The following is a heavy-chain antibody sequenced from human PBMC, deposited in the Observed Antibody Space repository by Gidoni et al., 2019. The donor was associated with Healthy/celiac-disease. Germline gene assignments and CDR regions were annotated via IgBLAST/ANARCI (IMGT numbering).Heavy chain of an antibody. J-gene: IGHJ6*02. V-gene: IGHV3-30*18. Sequence: QVQLVESGGGVVQPGRSLRLSCAASGFTFIPSGIHWVRQAPGRGLEWVAVISYDGSNKYYADSVKGRFTISRDNSKNTLYLQMDSLRAEDSAVYYCAKDRSSLPPYYYGMDVWGQGTTVTVSS. CDR2: ISYDGSNK. CDR3: AKDRSSLPPYYYGMDV. D-gene: IGHD6-19*01. CDR1: GFTFIPSG.